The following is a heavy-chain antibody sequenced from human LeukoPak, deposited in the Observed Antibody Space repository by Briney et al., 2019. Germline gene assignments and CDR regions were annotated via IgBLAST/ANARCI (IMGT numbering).Heavy chain of an antibody. CDR3: ARDQYYYDSSGYYITIPYYFDY. V-gene: IGHV1-2*02. CDR2: INPNSGGT. CDR1: GYTFTGYY. J-gene: IGHJ4*02. Sequence: GASVTVSCKASGYTFTGYYMHWVRQAPGQGLEWMGWINPNSGGTNYAQKFQGRVTMTRDTSISTAYMELSRLRSDDTAVYYCARDQYYYDSSGYYITIPYYFDYWGQGTLVTVSS. D-gene: IGHD3-22*01.